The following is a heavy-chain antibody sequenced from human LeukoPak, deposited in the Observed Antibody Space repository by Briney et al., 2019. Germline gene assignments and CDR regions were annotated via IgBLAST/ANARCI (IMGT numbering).Heavy chain of an antibody. Sequence: SETLSLTCTVSSGSISSSSYYWSWIRQPAGKELEWIGRIYTSGSTNYNPSLKSRVTISVDTSKNQFSLKLSSVTAADTAVYYCARGGDGIVVVPALDYWGQGTLVTVSS. CDR1: SGSISSSSYY. CDR3: ARGGDGIVVVPALDY. D-gene: IGHD2-21*01. V-gene: IGHV4-61*02. J-gene: IGHJ4*02. CDR2: IYTSGST.